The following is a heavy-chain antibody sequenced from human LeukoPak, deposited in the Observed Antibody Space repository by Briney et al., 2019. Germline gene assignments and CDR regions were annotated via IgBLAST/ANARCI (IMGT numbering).Heavy chain of an antibody. CDR3: AGSSGWFFDY. V-gene: IGHV3-7*01. D-gene: IGHD6-19*01. Sequence: PGGSLRLSCAGTEFTFSNYRMNWVRQAPGKGLEWVANIKEDGSQRYYVDSVKGRFTISSDNGKNSVYLQMSSLGAEDTAVYYCAGSSGWFFDYWGQGTLVAVSS. CDR1: EFTFSNYR. CDR2: IKEDGSQR. J-gene: IGHJ4*02.